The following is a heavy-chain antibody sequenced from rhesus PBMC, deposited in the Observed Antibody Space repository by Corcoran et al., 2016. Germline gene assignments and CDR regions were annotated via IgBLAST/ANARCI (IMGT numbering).Heavy chain of an antibody. J-gene: IGHJ4*01. V-gene: IGHV4-65*02. D-gene: IGHD3-16*01. CDR3: ASGSYYYFSFDY. Sequence: QVQLQESGPGLVKPSETLSLTCAVSGGSISSSNWWSWIRQPPGKGLEWIGNIGGSSGSTSYNSSLQSRVTISKDPSKNQFSLKLSSVTAADTAVYYCASGSYYYFSFDYWGQGVLVTVSS. CDR1: GGSISSSNW. CDR2: IGGSSGST.